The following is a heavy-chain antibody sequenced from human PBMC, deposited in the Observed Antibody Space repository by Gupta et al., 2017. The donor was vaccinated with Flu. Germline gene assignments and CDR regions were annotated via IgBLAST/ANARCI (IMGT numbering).Heavy chain of an antibody. V-gene: IGHV4-39*01. CDR2: IYYSGST. CDR3: ARVVSDGTGNWFDP. CDR1: GGSISSRSNY. Sequence: GGSISSRSNYWGWIRQPPGKGLEWIGSIYYSGSTYYNPSLKSRVTISIDTSKHQFSLKLYSVTAADTAVFYCARVVSDGTGNWFDPWGQGTLVTVSS. J-gene: IGHJ5*02. D-gene: IGHD6-13*01.